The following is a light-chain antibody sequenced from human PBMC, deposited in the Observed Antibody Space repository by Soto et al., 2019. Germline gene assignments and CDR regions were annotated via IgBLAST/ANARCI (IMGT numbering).Light chain of an antibody. CDR2: GAS. CDR1: QSVSSN. CDR3: QQYNIWPPKYT. V-gene: IGKV3-15*01. Sequence: EIVMTQSPATLSVSPGERATLSCRASQSVSSNLAWYQQKPGQAPRLLIYGASTRATAIPARFSGSGSGTEFTLTISSLQAEDFAVYYCQQYNIWPPKYTFGQGTKLEIK. J-gene: IGKJ2*01.